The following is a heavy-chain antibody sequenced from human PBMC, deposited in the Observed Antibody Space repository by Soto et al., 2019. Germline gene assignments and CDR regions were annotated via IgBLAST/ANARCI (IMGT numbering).Heavy chain of an antibody. J-gene: IGHJ4*02. V-gene: IGHV1-18*01. CDR3: ARDRLNDFWTGYLLFDN. CDR1: GYTFTNYG. Sequence: ASVKVSCKASGYTFTNYGISWVRQAPGQGLEWMGWISPYNGNTKYAQKFQDRVTMTTDTSTSTAYMELRSLRSDDTAVYYCARDRLNDFWTGYLLFDNWGQGTLVTGSS. CDR2: ISPYNGNT. D-gene: IGHD3-3*01.